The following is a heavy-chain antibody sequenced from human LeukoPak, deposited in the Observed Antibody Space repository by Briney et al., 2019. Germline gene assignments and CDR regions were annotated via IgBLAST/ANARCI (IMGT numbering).Heavy chain of an antibody. Sequence: GGSLRLSCAASGFTFSSYAMSWVRQAPGKGLEWVAVIWYDGSNKYYADSVKGRFTISRDNSKNTLYPQMNSLRAEDTAVYYCARDRSRSGWPPGAFDIWGQGTMVTVSS. CDR3: ARDRSRSGWPPGAFDI. D-gene: IGHD6-19*01. CDR2: IWYDGSNK. V-gene: IGHV3-33*08. CDR1: GFTFSSYA. J-gene: IGHJ3*02.